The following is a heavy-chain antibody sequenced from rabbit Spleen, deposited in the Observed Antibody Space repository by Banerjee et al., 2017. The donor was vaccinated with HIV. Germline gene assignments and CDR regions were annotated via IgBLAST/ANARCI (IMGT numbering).Heavy chain of an antibody. Sequence: QQQLEESGGGLVKPGGTLTLTCKASGIDFSSDSYMCWVHQAPGKGLECIAVYASWVNGRFTISSHNAQNTLYLQLNSLTAADTATYFCVREVAGRFGLWGPGTLVTVS. CDR3: VREVAGRFGL. CDR1: GIDFSSDSY. D-gene: IGHD4-1*01. V-gene: IGHV1S43*01. J-gene: IGHJ6*01.